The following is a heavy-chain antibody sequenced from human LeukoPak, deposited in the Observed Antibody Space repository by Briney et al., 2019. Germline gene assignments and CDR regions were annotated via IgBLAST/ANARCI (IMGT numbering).Heavy chain of an antibody. CDR3: ARVLRAASWRSYDY. CDR1: GGSISSGGYS. Sequence: SETLSLTCAVSGGSISSGGYSWSWIRQPPGKGLEGIGYIYHSGSTYYNPSLKSRVTISVDTSSNQFSLRLNSMTAADTAVYYCARVLRAASWRSYDYWGQGSLVTVSS. CDR2: IYHSGST. D-gene: IGHD5-18*01. V-gene: IGHV4-30-2*01. J-gene: IGHJ4*02.